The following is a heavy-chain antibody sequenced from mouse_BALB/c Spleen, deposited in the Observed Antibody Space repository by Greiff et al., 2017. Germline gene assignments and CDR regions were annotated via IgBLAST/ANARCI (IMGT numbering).Heavy chain of an antibody. CDR3: ARRNYYGSSLRAMDY. CDR1: GFDFSRYW. CDR2: INPDSSTI. Sequence: VQLKQSGGGLVQPGGSLKLSCAASGFDFSRYWMSWVRQAPGKGLEWIGEINPDSSTINYTPSLKDKFIISRDNAKNTLYLQMSKVRSEDTALYYCARRNYYGSSLRAMDYWGQGTSVTVSS. D-gene: IGHD1-1*01. J-gene: IGHJ4*01. V-gene: IGHV4-1*02.